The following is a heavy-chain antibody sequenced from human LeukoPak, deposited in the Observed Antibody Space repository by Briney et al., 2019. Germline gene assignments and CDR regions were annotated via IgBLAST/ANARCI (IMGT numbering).Heavy chain of an antibody. CDR3: ARDYGDGSGSYGPDY. CDR2: ISGSGGSR. V-gene: IGHV3-23*01. CDR1: GFTFSGYA. Sequence: GGSLRLSCAASGFTFSGYAMSWVRQAPGKGLDWVSAISGSGGSRYYADSVKGRFTISRDNSKNTLYLQMNSLRAEDTAVYYCARDYGDGSGSYGPDYWGQGTLVTVSS. D-gene: IGHD3-10*01. J-gene: IGHJ4*02.